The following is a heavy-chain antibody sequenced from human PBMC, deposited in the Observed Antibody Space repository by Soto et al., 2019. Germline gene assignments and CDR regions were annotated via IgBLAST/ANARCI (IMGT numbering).Heavy chain of an antibody. CDR2: IYYSGST. D-gene: IGHD3-22*01. V-gene: IGHV4-59*01. J-gene: IGHJ5*02. Sequence: SETLSLTCTVSGGSISSYYWSWIQQPPGKXLEWIGYIYYSGSTNYNPSLKSRVTISVDTSKNQFSLKLSSVTAADTAVYYCARGARAYYYDSSGFTAWFDPWGQGILVTVSS. CDR1: GGSISSYY. CDR3: ARGARAYYYDSSGFTAWFDP.